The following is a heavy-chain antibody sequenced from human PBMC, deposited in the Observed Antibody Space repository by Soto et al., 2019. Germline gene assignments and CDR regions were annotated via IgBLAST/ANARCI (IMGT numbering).Heavy chain of an antibody. CDR3: AKDLGVRLVPIIGMHV. J-gene: IGHJ6*02. V-gene: IGHV4-61*01. Sequence: SETLSLTCRVSGGSVSSGSYYWSWIRQPPGKGLEWIGYIYYSGSTNYNPSLKSRVTISVDTSKNQFSLKLSSVTAADTAVYYCAKDLGVRLVPIIGMHVWGPGISVTVSS. D-gene: IGHD6-19*01. CDR2: IYYSGST. CDR1: GGSVSSGSYY.